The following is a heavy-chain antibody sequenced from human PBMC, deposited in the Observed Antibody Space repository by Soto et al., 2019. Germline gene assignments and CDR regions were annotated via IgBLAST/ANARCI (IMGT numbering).Heavy chain of an antibody. CDR3: ARIRTRYDFWSGYYGLHV. CDR1: GFSLSNARMG. Sequence: QVTLKESGPVLVKPTETLTLTCTVSGFSLSNARMGVSWIRQPPGKALEWLAHIFSNDEKSYSTSLKSRLTISKDTSKSQVVLTITNLDPFDTATYYCARIRTRYDFWSGYYGLHVWGQGTTVTFSS. J-gene: IGHJ6*02. D-gene: IGHD3-3*01. CDR2: IFSNDEK. V-gene: IGHV2-26*01.